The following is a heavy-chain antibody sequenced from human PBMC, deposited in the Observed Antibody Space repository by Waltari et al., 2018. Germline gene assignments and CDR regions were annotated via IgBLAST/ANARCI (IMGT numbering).Heavy chain of an antibody. CDR3: ARCVSSVYYYYGMDV. D-gene: IGHD6-6*01. J-gene: IGHJ6*02. Sequence: QVQLQESGPGLVKPSETLSLICNVSGGSISRYYWKWIRPPPGKGLEWIGEINHSGSTNYNPSLKSRVTISVDTSKNQFSLKLSSVTAADTAVYYCARCVSSVYYYYGMDVWGQGTTVTVSS. CDR1: GGSISRYY. CDR2: INHSGST. V-gene: IGHV4-34*10.